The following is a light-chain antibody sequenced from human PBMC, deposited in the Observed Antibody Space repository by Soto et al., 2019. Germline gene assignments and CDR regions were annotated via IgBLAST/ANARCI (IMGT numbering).Light chain of an antibody. CDR2: AAS. Sequence: IQLTQSPSSLSASVGDRVTITCRASQGISSYLAWYQQKPGKAPKLLIYAASTLQSGVPSRFGGSGSGTDFTLTISSLQPEDFATYYCQQLNSYRTFGGGTKVDIK. CDR1: QGISSY. V-gene: IGKV1-9*01. CDR3: QQLNSYRT. J-gene: IGKJ4*01.